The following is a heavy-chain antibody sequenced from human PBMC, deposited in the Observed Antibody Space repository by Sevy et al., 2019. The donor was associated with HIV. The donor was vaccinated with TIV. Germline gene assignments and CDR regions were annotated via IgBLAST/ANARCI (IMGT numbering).Heavy chain of an antibody. J-gene: IGHJ3*02. CDR2: MRKDGLTT. V-gene: IGHV3-30*02. CDR1: IFTFNIYG. D-gene: IGHD3-16*01. Sequence: GGSLRLSCAASIFTFNIYGMQWVRQAPGKGLEWVAYMRKDGLTTYYADSVKGRFTFSRDSSKNTLYLQMNSLRIEDAALYYCTRETTYYDASGPVPGDIWGQGTMVTVSS. CDR3: TRETTYYDASGPVPGDI.